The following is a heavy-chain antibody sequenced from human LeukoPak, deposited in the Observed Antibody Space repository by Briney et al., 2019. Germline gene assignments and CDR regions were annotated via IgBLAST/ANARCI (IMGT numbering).Heavy chain of an antibody. J-gene: IGHJ4*02. V-gene: IGHV1-46*01. CDR2: INPSGAST. CDR3: ARPLYGDYGNFDY. D-gene: IGHD4-17*01. Sequence: GASVKVSCKASGYSLTGYCMHWVRQAPGQGLEWMGMINPSGASTTYAQKFQGRVTLTRDTSTSTVYMELSSLRSEDTAVYYCARPLYGDYGNFDYWGQGTLVTVSS. CDR1: GYSLTGYC.